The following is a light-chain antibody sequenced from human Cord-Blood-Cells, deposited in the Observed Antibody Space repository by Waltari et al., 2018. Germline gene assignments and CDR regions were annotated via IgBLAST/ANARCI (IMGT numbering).Light chain of an antibody. CDR3: SSYTSSSTWV. CDR2: DVS. V-gene: IGLV2-14*01. Sequence: QSALTHPASVSGSPGQSITISCTGTSSDAGGYNYVPWYQQHPGKAPTLMIYDVSKRPSGVSNRFSGSKSGKTASLTISGLQAEDEADYYCSSYTSSSTWVFGGGTKLTVL. J-gene: IGLJ3*02. CDR1: SSDAGGYNY.